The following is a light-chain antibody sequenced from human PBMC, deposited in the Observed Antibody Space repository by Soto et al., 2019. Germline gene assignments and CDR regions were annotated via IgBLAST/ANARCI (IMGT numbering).Light chain of an antibody. CDR1: QSVSSNY. J-gene: IGKJ1*01. CDR3: QQYDTSPRT. Sequence: DIVLTRSPGTLSLSPGERATLSCRASQSVSSNYLAWYQQKRGQAPRLLIYGASSRATGIPTRFSGSGSGTDFTLTISRLEPEDFAVYYCQQYDTSPRTFGQGTKVEI. CDR2: GAS. V-gene: IGKV3-20*01.